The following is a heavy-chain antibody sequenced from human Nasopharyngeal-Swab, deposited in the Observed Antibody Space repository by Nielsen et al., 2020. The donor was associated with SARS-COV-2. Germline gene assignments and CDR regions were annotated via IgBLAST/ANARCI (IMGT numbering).Heavy chain of an antibody. CDR3: ARGDTWVTVVTRRAFDI. J-gene: IGHJ3*02. CDR1: GGSISSYY. V-gene: IGHV4-59*01. Sequence: SETLSLTCTVSGGSISSYYWSWIRQPPGKGLEWIGYIYYSGSTNYNPSLKSRVTISVDTSKNQFSLKLSSVTAADTAVYYCARGDTWVTVVTRRAFDIWGQGTMVTVSS. D-gene: IGHD4-23*01. CDR2: IYYSGST.